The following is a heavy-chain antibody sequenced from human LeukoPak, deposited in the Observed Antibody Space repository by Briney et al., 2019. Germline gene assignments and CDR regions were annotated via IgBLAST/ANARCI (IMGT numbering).Heavy chain of an antibody. J-gene: IGHJ4*02. CDR3: ARGRGYNTNFDY. CDR1: GGSISSSSYY. CDR2: IYYSGST. Sequence: PSETLSLTCTVSGGSISSSSYYWGWIRQPPGKGLEWIGSIYYSGSTYYNPSLKSRVTISVDTSKNQFSLKLSSVTAADTAVYYCARGRGYNTNFDYWGQGTLVTVS. V-gene: IGHV4-39*07. D-gene: IGHD5-24*01.